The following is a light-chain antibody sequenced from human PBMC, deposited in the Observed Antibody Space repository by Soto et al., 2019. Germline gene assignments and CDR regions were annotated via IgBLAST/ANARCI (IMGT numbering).Light chain of an antibody. CDR3: CSYAGSSTPYV. CDR1: SSDVGSYNL. CDR2: EVS. V-gene: IGLV2-23*02. Sequence: QSVLTQPASVPGPPGQSITISCTGNSSDVGSYNLVSWYQQHPGKAPKLMIYEVSKRPSGVSNRFSGSKSGNTASLTISGLQAEDEADYYCCSYAGSSTPYVFGTGTKVTVL. J-gene: IGLJ1*01.